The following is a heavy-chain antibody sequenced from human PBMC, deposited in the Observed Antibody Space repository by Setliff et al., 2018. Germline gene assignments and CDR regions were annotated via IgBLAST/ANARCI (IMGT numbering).Heavy chain of an antibody. CDR1: GGSIRSGDYY. CDR3: ARDAFDI. CDR2: ISYTGGT. V-gene: IGHV4-30-4*08. J-gene: IGHJ3*02. Sequence: PSETLSLTCTVSGGSIRSGDYYRSWIRQPPGKGLEWIGFISYTGGTYYNPSLKSRVTMSLDMSKNQFSLKLRSMTAADTAVYYCARDAFDIWGQGTMVTVSS.